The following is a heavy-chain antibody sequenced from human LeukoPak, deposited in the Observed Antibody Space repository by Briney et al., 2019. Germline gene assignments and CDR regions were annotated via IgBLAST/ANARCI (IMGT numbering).Heavy chain of an antibody. V-gene: IGHV1-8*01. J-gene: IGHJ5*02. CDR3: ARVGRGDSSGYSRWFDP. CDR2: MNPNSGNT. Sequence: ASVKVSCKXSGYTFTSYDINWVRQATGQGLEWMGWMNPNSGNTGYAQKFQGRVTMTRNTSISTAYMELSSLRSEDTAVYYCARVGRGDSSGYSRWFDPWGQGTLVTVSS. CDR1: GYTFTSYD. D-gene: IGHD3-22*01.